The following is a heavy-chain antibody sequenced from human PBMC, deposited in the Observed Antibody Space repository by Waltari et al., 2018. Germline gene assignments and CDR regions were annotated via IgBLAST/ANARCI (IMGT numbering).Heavy chain of an antibody. J-gene: IGHJ4*01. CDR3: AKDNPVVSY. Sequence: QVQLVESGGGVVEPGRSLRLYCAASGFHCSSHGMTWVRQVPGKGLEWVAIISNDESKILYAESVKGRFTISRDNSKNTLYLQMNSLRTEDTALYYCAKDNPVVSYWGLGTLVTVAS. CDR2: ISNDESKI. V-gene: IGHV3-30*18. CDR1: GFHCSSHG.